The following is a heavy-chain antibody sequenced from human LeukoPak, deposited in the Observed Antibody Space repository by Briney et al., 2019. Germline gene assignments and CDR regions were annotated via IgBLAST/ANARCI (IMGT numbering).Heavy chain of an antibody. J-gene: IGHJ4*02. CDR3: ARLLAYNSGGEAFDH. Sequence: GGSLRLSCAVSGFTFSHAWMSWARQAPGKGLEWVANIKEDGSEKYYVDSVKGRLTISRDNAKNSLDLQMNSLRAEDTAVYYCARLLAYNSGGEAFDHWGQGTLVTVSS. V-gene: IGHV3-7*01. CDR2: IKEDGSEK. D-gene: IGHD1-20*01. CDR1: GFTFSHAW.